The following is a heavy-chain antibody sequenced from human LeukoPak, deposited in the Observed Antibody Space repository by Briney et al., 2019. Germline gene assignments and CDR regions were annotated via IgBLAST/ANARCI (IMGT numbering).Heavy chain of an antibody. Sequence: GGSLRLSCAASGFTFSSYSMNWVRQAPGKGLEWVSYISSSSSTIYYADSVKGRFTISRDNAKNSLYLQMNSLRDEDTAAYYCAREGQPHLYYYGMDVWGQGTTVTVSS. D-gene: IGHD6-13*01. CDR2: ISSSSSTI. CDR1: GFTFSSYS. CDR3: AREGQPHLYYYGMDV. V-gene: IGHV3-48*02. J-gene: IGHJ6*02.